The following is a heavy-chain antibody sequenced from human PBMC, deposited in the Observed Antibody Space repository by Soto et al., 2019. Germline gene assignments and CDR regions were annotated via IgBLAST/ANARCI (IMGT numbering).Heavy chain of an antibody. CDR3: ARVPPWGNSGSYYIQHYDS. CDR1: GYTFTTYA. CDR2: INAGSGNT. Sequence: QVQLVQSEAEVKRPGASVKVSCKSSGYTFTTYALHWLRQAPGQGLQWMGWINAGSGNTKYSLDFQGRVTFTRDTPATTAYMELSSLRSEDTAVYYCARVPPWGNSGSYYIQHYDSWGQGTLVTVSS. V-gene: IGHV1-3*01. D-gene: IGHD3-10*01. J-gene: IGHJ4*02.